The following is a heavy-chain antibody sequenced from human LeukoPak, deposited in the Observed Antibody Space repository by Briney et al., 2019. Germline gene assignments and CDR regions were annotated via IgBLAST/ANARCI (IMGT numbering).Heavy chain of an antibody. CDR2: INPLSGGT. V-gene: IGHV1-2*02. CDR1: GYTFTDYY. J-gene: IGHJ5*02. Sequence: ASVKVSCKASGYTFTDYYMHWVRQAPGQGLEWMGCINPLSGGTTYAQRFQGRVTMTRDTSITTAYMDLSRLRSDDTAVYYCARQSPSWFDPWGQGTLVTVSS. CDR3: ARQSPSWFDP. D-gene: IGHD1-26*01.